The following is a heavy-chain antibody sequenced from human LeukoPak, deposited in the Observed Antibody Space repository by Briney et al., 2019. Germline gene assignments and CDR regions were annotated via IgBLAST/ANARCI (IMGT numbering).Heavy chain of an antibody. CDR2: ISSSSSTI. CDR1: GFTFSSYS. V-gene: IGHV3-48*01. CDR3: AREILAARGDY. D-gene: IGHD6-6*01. Sequence: GGSLRLSCAASGFTFSSYSMNWVRQAPGKGLEWVSYISSSSSTIYYADSVKGRFTISRDNAKNSLYLQMNSLRAEDTAVYYCAREILAARGDYWGQGTLVTVSS. J-gene: IGHJ4*02.